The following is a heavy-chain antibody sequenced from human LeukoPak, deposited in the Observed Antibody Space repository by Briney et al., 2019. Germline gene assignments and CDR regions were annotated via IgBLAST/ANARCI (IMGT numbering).Heavy chain of an antibody. CDR1: GFTFSSYA. V-gene: IGHV4-59*01. CDR2: IYKSGST. Sequence: GSLRLSCSASGFTFSSYAMHWVRQPPGKRLEWIGYIYKSGSTKYNPSLESRVTISEDTSKNQFSLKVTSVTAADTAVYYCARTDTSGCHDYWGQGTLVTVSS. J-gene: IGHJ4*02. D-gene: IGHD3-22*01. CDR3: ARTDTSGCHDY.